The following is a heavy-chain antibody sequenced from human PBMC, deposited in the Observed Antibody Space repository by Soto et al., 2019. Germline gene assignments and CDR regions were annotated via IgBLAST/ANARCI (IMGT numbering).Heavy chain of an antibody. CDR3: ARHGTGVYYGNSDYFYYSLDD. J-gene: IGHJ6*02. CDR1: GYSFTIYW. D-gene: IGHD3-22*01. V-gene: IGHV5-51*01. CDR2: IYPGDSDS. Sequence: GGSLKTSCKGFGYSFTIYWIGWVRQMPGKGLEWMGIIYPGDSDSRYSPFFQGPVTISADKSISSAYLQWGSLKASGTASHYLARHGTGVYYGNSDYFYYSLDDWGQGTTVTVSS.